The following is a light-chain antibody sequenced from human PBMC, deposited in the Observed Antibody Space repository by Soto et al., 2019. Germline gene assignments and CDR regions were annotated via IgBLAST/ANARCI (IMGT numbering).Light chain of an antibody. V-gene: IGKV1-9*01. CDR3: QQYNSYSPRT. Sequence: DIQLTPSPSFLSASVGDRVTITCRASQGISNYLAWYQQRPGKAPKLLIYAASSLESGVPSRFSGSGSGAEFTLTISSLQPDDFATYYCQQYNSYSPRTFGQGTKVDIK. CDR1: QGISNY. CDR2: AAS. J-gene: IGKJ1*01.